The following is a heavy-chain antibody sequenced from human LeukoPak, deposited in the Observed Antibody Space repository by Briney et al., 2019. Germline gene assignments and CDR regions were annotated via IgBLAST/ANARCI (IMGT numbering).Heavy chain of an antibody. Sequence: GGSLRLSCAASGFTFSSYSMNWVRQAPGKGLEWVSSISSSSSYIYYADSVKGRFTISRDNAKNSLYLQMNSLRAEDTAVYYCARDLTQDIVVVVAAKHFDYWGQGTLVTVSS. V-gene: IGHV3-21*01. CDR1: GFTFSSYS. J-gene: IGHJ4*02. CDR2: ISSSSSYI. CDR3: ARDLTQDIVVVVAAKHFDY. D-gene: IGHD2-15*01.